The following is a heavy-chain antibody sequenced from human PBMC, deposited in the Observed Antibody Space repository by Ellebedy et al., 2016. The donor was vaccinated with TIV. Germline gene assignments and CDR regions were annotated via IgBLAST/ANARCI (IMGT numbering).Heavy chain of an antibody. CDR2: ISADNGIR. V-gene: IGHV1-18*04. J-gene: IGHJ4*02. CDR1: GYTFSDYG. CDR3: ARGSAYYQRYFDY. D-gene: IGHD3-22*01. Sequence: ASVKVSCKASGYTFSDYGISWVRQAPGEGPEWLGWISADNGIRHFAQKVQGRVTMTSDTSTNTVYMELSSLRSEDTAVYYCARGSAYYQRYFDYWGQGTLVTVSS.